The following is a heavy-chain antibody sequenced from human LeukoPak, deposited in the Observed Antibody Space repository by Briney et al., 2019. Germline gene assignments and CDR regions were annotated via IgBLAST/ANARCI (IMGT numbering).Heavy chain of an antibody. V-gene: IGHV3-7*01. D-gene: IGHD3-22*01. CDR1: GFTFSSYW. CDR3: ARGDSSGYFYFGS. Sequence: PGGSLRLSCAASGFTFSSYWMSWVRQAPGKGLEWVANIKQDGSEKYNVDPVKGRFTISRDNAKNSLYLQMNSLRVEDTAVYYCARGDSSGYFYFGSWGQGTLVTVSS. CDR2: IKQDGSEK. J-gene: IGHJ4*02.